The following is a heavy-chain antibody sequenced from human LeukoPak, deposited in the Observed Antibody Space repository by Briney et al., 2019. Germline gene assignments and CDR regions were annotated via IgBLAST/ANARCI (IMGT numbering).Heavy chain of an antibody. V-gene: IGHV3-23*01. CDR1: GQMYNLYA. D-gene: IGHD3-22*01. Sequence: PGRSVRLLYAASGQMYNLYATRGARQAPGKGLEWVSGVSTSGGSTYYADSVKGRFTISRDNSKNTLHLQMNSLRAEDTAIYYCAKQAYDSPRTDFDYWGQGTLVTVSS. J-gene: IGHJ4*02. CDR3: AKQAYDSPRTDFDY. CDR2: VSTSGGST.